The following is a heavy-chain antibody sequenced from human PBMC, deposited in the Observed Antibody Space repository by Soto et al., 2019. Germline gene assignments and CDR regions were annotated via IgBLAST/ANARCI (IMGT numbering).Heavy chain of an antibody. CDR1: GYSFTSYW. J-gene: IGHJ3*02. V-gene: IGHV5-51*01. D-gene: IGHD1-26*01. CDR3: ARHVEGSYDSVAFDI. CDR2: IYPGDSDT. Sequence: GESLKISCKGSGYSFTSYWIGWVRQMPGKGLEWMGIIYPGDSDTRYSPSFQGQVTISADKSISTAYLQWSSLKASDTAMYYCARHVEGSYDSVAFDIWGQGTMVTVSS.